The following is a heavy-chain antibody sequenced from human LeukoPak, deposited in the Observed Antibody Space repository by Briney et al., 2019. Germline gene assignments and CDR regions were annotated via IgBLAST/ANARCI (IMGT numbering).Heavy chain of an antibody. J-gene: IGHJ4*02. CDR1: GYTFTGYY. CDR2: INPNSGGT. Sequence: ASVKVSCKASGYTFTGYYMHWVRQAPGQGLEWMGWINPNSGGTNYAQKFQGRVTMTRDTSISTAYMELSRLRSDDTAVYYCARDYDNSGWYQLRYWGQGTLVTVSS. V-gene: IGHV1-2*02. D-gene: IGHD6-19*01. CDR3: ARDYDNSGWYQLRY.